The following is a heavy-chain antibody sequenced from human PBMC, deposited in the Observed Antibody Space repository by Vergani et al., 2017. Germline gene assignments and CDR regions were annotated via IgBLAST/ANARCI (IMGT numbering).Heavy chain of an antibody. CDR1: GGSIRSGDYY. Sequence: QVQLQESGPGLVKPSETLSLTCTVSGGSIRSGDYYWSWIRQPPGKGLEWIGYIYYSGSTDYNPSLKSRVTISVNTSKNQFSLKLSSVTAADTAVYYCARNGREWGSYLSYFDYWGQGTLVTVSS. D-gene: IGHD3-16*02. CDR2: IYYSGST. CDR3: ARNGREWGSYLSYFDY. J-gene: IGHJ4*02. V-gene: IGHV4-30-4*08.